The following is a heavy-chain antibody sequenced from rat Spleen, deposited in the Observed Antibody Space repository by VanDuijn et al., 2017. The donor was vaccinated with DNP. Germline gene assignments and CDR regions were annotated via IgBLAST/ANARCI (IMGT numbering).Heavy chain of an antibody. V-gene: IGHV3-1*01. CDR1: GYSITSTY. CDR2: ISYSGST. CDR3: ARWSDYFDY. Sequence: EVQLQESGPGLVKPSQSLSLTCSVTGYSITSTYWGWIRKFPGNKMEWVGHISYSGSTSYHPSLRSRISITRDTSKNQFFLHLNSVTTEDTATYYCARWSDYFDYWGQGVMVTVSS. J-gene: IGHJ2*01.